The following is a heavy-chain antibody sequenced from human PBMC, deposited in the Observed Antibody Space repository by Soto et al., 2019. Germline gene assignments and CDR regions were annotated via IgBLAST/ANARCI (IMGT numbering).Heavy chain of an antibody. CDR2: IYYSGST. V-gene: IGHV4-61*01. CDR1: GGSVSSGSYF. CDR3: ARDYSSSSNYYYYYGMDV. Sequence: QVQLQESGPGLVKPSETLSLTCTVSGGSVSSGSYFWSWIRQPPGKGLEWIGYIYYSGSTNYNPPLKSRVTISVDTSKNQFSLKLSSVTAADTAVYYCARDYSSSSNYYYYYGMDVWGQGTTVTVSS. D-gene: IGHD6-6*01. J-gene: IGHJ6*02.